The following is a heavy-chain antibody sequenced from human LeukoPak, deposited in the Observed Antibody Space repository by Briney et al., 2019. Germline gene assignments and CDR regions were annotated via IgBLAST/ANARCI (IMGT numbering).Heavy chain of an antibody. J-gene: IGHJ4*02. CDR3: ARRLLTGYYEF. V-gene: IGHV3-66*01. CDR2: FYSGDTT. Sequence: GGSLRLSCAASGFTVSSTYMSWVRQDPGKGLEWVSVFYSGDTTYYANSVKGRFTISRDSSKNMLYLQMNSLRAEDTAVYYCARRLLTGYYEFWGQGTLVTVSS. CDR1: GFTVSSTY. D-gene: IGHD3-9*01.